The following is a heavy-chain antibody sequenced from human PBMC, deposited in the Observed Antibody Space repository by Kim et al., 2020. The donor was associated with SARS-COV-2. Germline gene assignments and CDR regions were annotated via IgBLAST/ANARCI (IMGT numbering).Heavy chain of an antibody. Sequence: SETLSLTCTVSGGSISSYYWSWIRQPPGKGLEWIGYIYYSGSTNYNPSLMSRVTISLDTSNNQFSLRLNSVTAADTAVYYCARENLWPNNWFDRWGQGTLVTVSS. CDR2: IYYSGST. CDR1: GGSISSYY. CDR3: ARENLWPNNWFDR. V-gene: IGHV4-59*01. D-gene: IGHD3-10*01. J-gene: IGHJ5*02.